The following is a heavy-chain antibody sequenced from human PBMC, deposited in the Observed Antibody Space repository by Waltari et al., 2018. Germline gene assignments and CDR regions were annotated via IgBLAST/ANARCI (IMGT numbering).Heavy chain of an antibody. CDR1: GGSFSGYY. D-gene: IGHD3-10*01. Sequence: QVQLQQWGAGLLKPSETLSLTCAVYGGSFSGYYWSWLRQPPGKGLEWIGEINHSGSTNYNPSLKSRVTISVDTSKNQFSLKLSSVTAADTAVYYCAREKLLWFGELLTYYYYGMDVWGQGTTVTVSS. CDR3: AREKLLWFGELLTYYYYGMDV. J-gene: IGHJ6*02. V-gene: IGHV4-34*01. CDR2: INHSGST.